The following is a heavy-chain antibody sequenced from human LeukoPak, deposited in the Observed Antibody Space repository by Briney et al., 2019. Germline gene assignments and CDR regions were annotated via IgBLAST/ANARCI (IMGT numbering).Heavy chain of an antibody. D-gene: IGHD1-1*01. J-gene: IGHJ4*02. Sequence: GGSLRLSCTASRFTFSSYWMNWVRQAPGKGLEWVANIKQDGSQKYYVDSVKGRFTISRDNAKNSLYPQMNSLRAEDTAVYYCARDVSGTGGKDYWGQGTLVTVSS. V-gene: IGHV3-7*01. CDR2: IKQDGSQK. CDR3: ARDVSGTGGKDY. CDR1: RFTFSSYW.